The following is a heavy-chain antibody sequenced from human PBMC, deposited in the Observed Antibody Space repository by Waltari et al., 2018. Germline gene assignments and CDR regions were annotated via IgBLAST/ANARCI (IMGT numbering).Heavy chain of an antibody. J-gene: IGHJ6*02. Sequence: FSSYAISWVRQAPGQGLEWMGGIIPIFGTANYAQKFQGRVTITADESTSTAYMELSSLRSEDTAVYYCARGAAAAATGLNYYGMDVWGQGTTVTVSS. CDR3: ARGAAAAATGLNYYGMDV. V-gene: IGHV1-69*01. CDR1: FSSYA. CDR2: IIPIFGTA. D-gene: IGHD6-13*01.